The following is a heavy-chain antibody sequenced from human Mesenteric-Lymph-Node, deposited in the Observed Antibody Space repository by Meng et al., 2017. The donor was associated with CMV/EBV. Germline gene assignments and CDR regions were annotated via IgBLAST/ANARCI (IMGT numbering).Heavy chain of an antibody. V-gene: IGHV4-31*02. Sequence: VSGDSFTIGGYYWSWVRQHPGKGLEWIGYVYKTGSTNYNPSLESRLTISVDTSRAQFSLKLRSVTAADTAVYFCARIEMSTLYFDSWGRGTLVTVSS. D-gene: IGHD5-24*01. CDR2: VYKTGST. J-gene: IGHJ4*02. CDR1: GDSFTIGGYY. CDR3: ARIEMSTLYFDS.